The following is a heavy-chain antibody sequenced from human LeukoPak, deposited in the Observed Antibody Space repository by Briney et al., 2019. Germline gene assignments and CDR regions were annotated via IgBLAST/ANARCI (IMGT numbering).Heavy chain of an antibody. CDR1: GFPFSSYA. CDR2: ITSSGSKT. V-gene: IGHV3-23*05. Sequence: PGGSLRLSCAASGFPFSSYAMSWVRQAPGEGLEWVSAITSSGSKTYYADSVKGRFSISRDNSKNTLSLQMHSLRAEDTAIYYCAKGREWELPLFYSGQGTLFTVSS. D-gene: IGHD1-26*01. J-gene: IGHJ4*02. CDR3: AKGREWELPLFY.